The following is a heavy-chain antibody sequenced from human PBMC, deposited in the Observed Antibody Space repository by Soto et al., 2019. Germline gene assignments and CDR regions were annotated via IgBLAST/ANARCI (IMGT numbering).Heavy chain of an antibody. J-gene: IGHJ4*02. CDR3: ARIRGRSSSWYYFDY. CDR1: GGTFSSYA. D-gene: IGHD6-13*01. V-gene: IGHV1-69*13. CDR2: IIPIFGTE. Sequence: SVKVSCKASGGTFSSYAISWVRQAPGQGLEWMGGIIPIFGTENYAQKFQGRVTITADESTSTAYMELSSLRSEDTAVYYCARIRGRSSSWYYFDYWGQGTLVTVSS.